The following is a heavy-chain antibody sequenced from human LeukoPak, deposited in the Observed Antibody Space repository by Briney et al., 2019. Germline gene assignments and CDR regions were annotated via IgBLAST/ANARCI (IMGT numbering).Heavy chain of an antibody. CDR3: ASGTGIPRFHP. Sequence: SETLSLTCTVSGGSISSYYWSWIRQPPGKGLEWIGYIYCSGSTNYNPSLKSRVTISVDTSKNQFSLKLSPVTPPDTAVYYCASGTGIPRFHPWGQGTLVTVPS. V-gene: IGHV4-59*01. J-gene: IGHJ5*02. CDR2: IYCSGST. D-gene: IGHD1-14*01. CDR1: GGSISSYY.